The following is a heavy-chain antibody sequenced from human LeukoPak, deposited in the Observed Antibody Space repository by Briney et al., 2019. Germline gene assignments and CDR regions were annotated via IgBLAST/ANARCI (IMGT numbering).Heavy chain of an antibody. V-gene: IGHV3-7*01. D-gene: IGHD3-16*02. Sequence: PGGSLRLSCAASGLTFSRYWMSWVRQAPGKGLEWVANIVEDGSEKYYVDSVKGRFTISRDNAKNSLYLQMNSLRAEDTAVYYCARLRQITSGGVVAIGPFDHWGQGTLVTVSS. CDR3: ARLRQITSGGVVAIGPFDH. CDR1: GLTFSRYW. CDR2: IVEDGSEK. J-gene: IGHJ4*02.